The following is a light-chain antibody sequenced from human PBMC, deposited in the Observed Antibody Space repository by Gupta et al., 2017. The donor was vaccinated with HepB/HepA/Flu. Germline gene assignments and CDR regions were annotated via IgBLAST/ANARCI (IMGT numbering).Light chain of an antibody. CDR2: AAS. V-gene: IGKV3-20*01. Sequence: EIVLTQSPGTLCLSPGDRATLSCRASQSVNSRYLAWYQQKAGQAPRLLIYAASSRDTGIPDRFSGSEYGTDFTLTISRREPEDFAVYYCQQYGNSPRYTFGQGTKLEIK. J-gene: IGKJ2*01. CDR1: QSVNSRY. CDR3: QQYGNSPRYT.